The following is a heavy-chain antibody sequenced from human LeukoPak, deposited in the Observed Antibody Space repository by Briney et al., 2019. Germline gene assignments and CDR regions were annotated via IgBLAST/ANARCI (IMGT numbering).Heavy chain of an antibody. CDR2: TYYRSKWYN. V-gene: IGHV6-1*01. CDR1: GVSISNYF. CDR3: ARDPGYSYGLRGVFAY. D-gene: IGHD5-18*01. Sequence: KPSETLSLTCTVSGVSISNYFWNWIRQSPSRGLEWLGRTYYRSKWYNDYAVSVKSRITINPDTSKNQFSLQLNSVTPEDTAVYYCARDPGYSYGLRGVFAYWGQGTLVTVSS. J-gene: IGHJ4*02.